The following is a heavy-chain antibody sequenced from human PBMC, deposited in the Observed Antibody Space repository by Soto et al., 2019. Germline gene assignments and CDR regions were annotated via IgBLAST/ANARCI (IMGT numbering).Heavy chain of an antibody. D-gene: IGHD4-4*01. J-gene: IGHJ3*02. Sequence: PSETLSLTCAVYGGPFSGYYWSWIRQPPGKGLEWIGEINHSGSTNYNPSLKSRVTISVDTSKNQFSLNLSSVTAADTAVYYCARRSYSNYYYDSFDIWGQVTMVTVS. V-gene: IGHV4-34*01. CDR1: GGPFSGYY. CDR2: INHSGST. CDR3: ARRSYSNYYYDSFDI.